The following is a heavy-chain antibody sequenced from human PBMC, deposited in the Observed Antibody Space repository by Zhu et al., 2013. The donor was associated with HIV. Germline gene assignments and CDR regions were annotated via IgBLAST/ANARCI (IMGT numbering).Heavy chain of an antibody. V-gene: IGHV1-2*02. CDR3: ARPLLSGSYTWGXFDI. D-gene: IGHD1-26*01. CDR2: INPDSGGT. J-gene: IGHJ3*02. Sequence: QVQLVQSGAEVKKPGASVKVPCKASGHTFTDDYIHWVRQAPGQGLEWMGWINPDSGGTNYAQHFQGRVTMTRDTSISTAYMELSRLRSDDTAVYYCARPLLSGSYTWGXFDIWAKGQWSRLF. CDR1: GHTFTDDY.